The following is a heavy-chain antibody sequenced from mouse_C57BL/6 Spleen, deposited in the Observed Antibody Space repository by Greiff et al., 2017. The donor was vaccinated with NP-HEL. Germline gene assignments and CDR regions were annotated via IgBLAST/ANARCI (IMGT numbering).Heavy chain of an antibody. V-gene: IGHV1-82*01. CDR2: IYPGDGDT. Sequence: QVQLQQSGPELVKPGASVKISCKASGYAFSSSWMNWVKQRPGKGLEWIGRIYPGDGDTNYNGKFKGKATLTADKSSSTAYMQLSSLTSEDSAVYVCARSDCGRYWYFDVWGTGTTVTVSS. CDR1: GYAFSSSW. J-gene: IGHJ1*03. CDR3: ARSDCGRYWYFDV.